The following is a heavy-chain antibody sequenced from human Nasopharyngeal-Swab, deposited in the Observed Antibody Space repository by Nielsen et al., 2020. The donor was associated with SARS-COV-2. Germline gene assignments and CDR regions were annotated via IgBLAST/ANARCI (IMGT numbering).Heavy chain of an antibody. V-gene: IGHV7-4-1*02. CDR1: GYTFTSYA. Sequence: ASVKVSCKDSGYTFTSYAMNWVRQAPGQGLEWMGWINTNTGNPTYAQGFTGRFVFSLDTSVSTAYLQISSLKAEDTAVYYCARDIKGSGWYGWFDPWGQGTLVTVSS. CDR3: ARDIKGSGWYGWFDP. CDR2: INTNTGNP. D-gene: IGHD6-19*01. J-gene: IGHJ5*02.